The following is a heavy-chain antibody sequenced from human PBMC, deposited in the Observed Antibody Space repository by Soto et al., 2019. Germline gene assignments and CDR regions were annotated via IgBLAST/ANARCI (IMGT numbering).Heavy chain of an antibody. V-gene: IGHV2-70*01. D-gene: IGHD6-19*01. CDR3: APMSTGSGWSYSYYGMDV. Sequence: SGPTLVNPTQTLTLTCTFSGFSLSTIGMCVSWIRQPPGKALEWLALIDWDDDKYYSTSLKTRLTISKDTSKNQVVLTMTNMDPVDTATYYCAPMSTGSGWSYSYYGMDVWGQGTTFTGSS. J-gene: IGHJ6*01. CDR1: GFSLSTIGMC. CDR2: IDWDDDK.